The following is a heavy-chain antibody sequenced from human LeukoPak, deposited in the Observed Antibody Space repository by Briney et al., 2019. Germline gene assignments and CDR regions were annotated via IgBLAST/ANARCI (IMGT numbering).Heavy chain of an antibody. CDR2: IYTSGST. J-gene: IGHJ4*02. D-gene: IGHD3-3*01. Sequence: SETLSLTCTVSGGPISSYYWSWIRQPPGQGLEWIGYIYTSGSTNYNPSLKSRVTISVDTSKNQFSLKLSSVTAADTAVYYCAGAYTYYDFWSGYYTGSFDYWGQGTLVTVSS. CDR1: GGPISSYY. CDR3: AGAYTYYDFWSGYYTGSFDY. V-gene: IGHV4-4*09.